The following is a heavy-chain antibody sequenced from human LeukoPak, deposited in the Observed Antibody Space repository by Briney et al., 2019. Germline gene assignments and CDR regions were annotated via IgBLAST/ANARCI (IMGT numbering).Heavy chain of an antibody. J-gene: IGHJ4*02. CDR3: ARDLLDY. CDR1: GFTFSSYN. CDR2: ISRDSITT. V-gene: IGHV3-48*02. Sequence: GRSLRLSCAASGFTFSSYNMNWVRQAPGKGLEWVSYISRDSITTYYADSVKGRFTISRDNAKNSLYLQMNSLRDEDTAVYFCARDLLDYWGQGTLVTVSS.